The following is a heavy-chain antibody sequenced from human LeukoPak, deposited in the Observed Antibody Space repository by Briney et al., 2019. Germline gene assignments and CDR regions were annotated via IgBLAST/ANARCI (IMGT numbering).Heavy chain of an antibody. D-gene: IGHD3-22*01. CDR3: ARGISGTSGYYFRGLDY. J-gene: IGHJ4*02. CDR1: GFTFTTYS. V-gene: IGHV3-21*01. CDR2: INSTSSYI. Sequence: PGGSLRLSCAASGFTFTTYSMNWVRQAPGKGLEWVSSINSTSSYIYYADSVKGRFTISRDNAKNSLYLQMNSLRAEDTAVYYCARGISGTSGYYFRGLDYWGQGTLVTVSS.